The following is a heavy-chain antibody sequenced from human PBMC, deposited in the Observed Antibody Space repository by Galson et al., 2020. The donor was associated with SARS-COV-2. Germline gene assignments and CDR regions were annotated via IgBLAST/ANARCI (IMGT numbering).Heavy chain of an antibody. V-gene: IGHV1-18*01. CDR3: ARASPPLYDYVWGSYRLYAFDI. J-gene: IGHJ3*02. CDR1: GYTFTSYG. D-gene: IGHD3-16*02. CDR2: ISAYNGNT. Sequence: ASVKVSCKASGYTFTSYGISWVRQAPGQGLEWMGWISAYNGNTNYAQKLQGRVTMTTDTSTSTAYMERRSLRSDDTAVYYCARASPPLYDYVWGSYRLYAFDIWGQGTMVTVSS.